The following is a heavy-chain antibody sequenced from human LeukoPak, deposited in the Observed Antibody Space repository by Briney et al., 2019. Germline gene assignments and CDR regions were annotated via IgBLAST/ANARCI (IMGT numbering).Heavy chain of an antibody. CDR3: AATVTTNYYYYGMDV. CDR1: GYTFTSYG. Sequence: GASVKVSCKASGYTFTSYGISWVRQAPGQGLEWMGWMNPNSGNTGYAQKFQGRVTVTRNTSISTAYMELSSLRSEDTAGYYCAATVTTNYYYYGMDVWGQGTTVTVSS. V-gene: IGHV1-8*02. CDR2: MNPNSGNT. D-gene: IGHD4-17*01. J-gene: IGHJ6*02.